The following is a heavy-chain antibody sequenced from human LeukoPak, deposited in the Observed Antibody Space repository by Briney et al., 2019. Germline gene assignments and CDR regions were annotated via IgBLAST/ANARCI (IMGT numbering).Heavy chain of an antibody. J-gene: IGHJ4*02. CDR3: AKGQYFDSSAPPGDY. D-gene: IGHD3-22*01. CDR1: GFTFDDYA. CDR2: ISWNSGSI. Sequence: GRSLRLSCAASGFTFDDYAIHWVRQAPGKGLEWVSGISWNSGSIGYADSVKGRFTISRDNAKNSLYLQMNSLRAKDTALYYCAKGQYFDSSAPPGDYWGQGTLVTVS. V-gene: IGHV3-9*01.